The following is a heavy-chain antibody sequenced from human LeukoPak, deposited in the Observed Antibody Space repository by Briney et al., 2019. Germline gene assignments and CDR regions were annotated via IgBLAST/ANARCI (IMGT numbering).Heavy chain of an antibody. CDR1: GVGVSASY. Sequence: GGSLRLSCAASGVGVSASYMSWVRQAPGKGLEWVSIMFSGGGTDYADSVKGRFTISRDTSKNTVYLQLNSLRTEDTAVYYCARDPSPYYSDYGHWGQGTLVTVSS. J-gene: IGHJ4*02. V-gene: IGHV3-66*01. CDR2: MFSGGGT. D-gene: IGHD4-11*01. CDR3: ARDPSPYYSDYGH.